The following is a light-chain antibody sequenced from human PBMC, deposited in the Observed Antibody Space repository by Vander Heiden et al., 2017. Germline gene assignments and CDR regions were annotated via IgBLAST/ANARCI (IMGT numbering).Light chain of an antibody. CDR3: QQYSGLPYT. J-gene: IGKJ2*01. CDR1: QSIHNW. Sequence: DIQMTQSPSTLSAFLGDTITISCRASQSIHNWLAWYQQRPGKAPKLLISRASTLESGITSRFNGAGTGTEFTLTITSLQADDFATYFCQQYSGLPYTFGHGTKVEMK. V-gene: IGKV1-5*03. CDR2: RAS.